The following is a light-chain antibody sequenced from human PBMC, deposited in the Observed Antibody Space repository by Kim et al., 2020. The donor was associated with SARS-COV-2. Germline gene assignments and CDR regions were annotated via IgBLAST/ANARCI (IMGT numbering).Light chain of an antibody. CDR2: GKD. V-gene: IGLV3-19*01. J-gene: IGLJ2*01. Sequence: SSELTQDPAVSVALGQTVRITCQGDSLRSYYATWYQQKPGQAPKVVLYGKDNRPSGIPDRFSGSNSGNTAYLTITGTQAGDEADYFCNSRDSNDNVVFGG. CDR1: SLRSYY. CDR3: NSRDSNDNVV.